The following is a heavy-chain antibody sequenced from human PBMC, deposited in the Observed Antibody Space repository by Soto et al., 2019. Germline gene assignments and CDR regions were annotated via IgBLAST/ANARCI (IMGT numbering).Heavy chain of an antibody. CDR2: IYHSGST. J-gene: IGHJ6*02. Sequence: PSETLSLTCAVSGGSISSGGYSWSWIRQPPGKGLEWIGCIYHSGSTYYNPSLKSRVTISVDRSKNQFSLKLSSVTAADTAVYYCARDSSYYYGMDVWGQGTTVTVSS. CDR3: ARDSSYYYGMDV. D-gene: IGHD6-13*01. CDR1: GGSISSGGYS. V-gene: IGHV4-30-2*01.